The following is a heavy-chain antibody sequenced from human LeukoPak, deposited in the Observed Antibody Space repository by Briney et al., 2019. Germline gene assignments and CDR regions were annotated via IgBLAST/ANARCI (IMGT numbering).Heavy chain of an antibody. Sequence: GGYLRLSCAASGFTFSSYSMNWVRQAPGKGLEWVSSISSSSSIIYYADSVKGRFTISRDNAKNSLYLQMNSLRAEDTAVYYCARGPINWTAFDNWGRGTLVTVSS. CDR1: GFTFSSYS. J-gene: IGHJ4*02. D-gene: IGHD3/OR15-3a*01. CDR2: ISSSSSII. V-gene: IGHV3-48*01. CDR3: ARGPINWTAFDN.